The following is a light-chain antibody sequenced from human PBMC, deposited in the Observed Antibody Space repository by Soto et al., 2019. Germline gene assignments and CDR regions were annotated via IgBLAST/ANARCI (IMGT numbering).Light chain of an antibody. V-gene: IGLV2-14*01. Sequence: SALPQPASLSGSPGQSITISCTGTSSDVGGYNYVSWYQQHPGKAPKLMIYDVSNRPSGVSNRFSGSKSGNTASLTISGLQAEDEADYYCSSYTSSSTEIFGTGTKVTVL. CDR2: DVS. J-gene: IGLJ1*01. CDR1: SSDVGGYNY. CDR3: SSYTSSSTEI.